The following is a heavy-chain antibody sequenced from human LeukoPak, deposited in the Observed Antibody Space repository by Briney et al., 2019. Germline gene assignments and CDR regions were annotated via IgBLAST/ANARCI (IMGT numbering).Heavy chain of an antibody. CDR2: ISSSGSTI. D-gene: IGHD3-10*02. CDR3: AELGITMIGGV. CDR1: GFSLSSYW. V-gene: IGHV3-48*04. J-gene: IGHJ6*04. Sequence: GGSLRLSCAASGFSLSSYWMSWVRQAPGRGLEWVSYISSSGSTIYYADSVKGRFTISRDNAKNSLYLQMNSLRAEDTAVYYCAELGITMIGGVWGKGTTVTISS.